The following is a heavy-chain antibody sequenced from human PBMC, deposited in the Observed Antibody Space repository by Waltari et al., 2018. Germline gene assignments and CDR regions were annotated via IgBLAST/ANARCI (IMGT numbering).Heavy chain of an antibody. D-gene: IGHD2-15*01. J-gene: IGHJ5*02. CDR3: ARVEVVNYGFDP. CDR1: GGPISVRGYS. V-gene: IGHV4-31*03. CDR2: IYYSGST. Sequence: QVQLQESGSGLLRPSQTRSLPGPVSGGPISVRGYSWNCLLQHPGKGLEWIGSIYYSGSTYYNPSLKSRVTISVDTSKNQFSLKLSSVTAADTAVYYCARVEVVNYGFDPWGQGTLVTVSS.